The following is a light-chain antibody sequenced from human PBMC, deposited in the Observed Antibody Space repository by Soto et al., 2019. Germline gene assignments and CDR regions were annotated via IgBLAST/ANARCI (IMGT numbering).Light chain of an antibody. V-gene: IGKV3-20*01. CDR2: GAS. CDR1: QSVSSSY. Sequence: EIVLTQSPGTLSLSPEERATLSCRASQSVSSSYLAWYQQKPGQAPRLLIYGASSRATGIPDRFSGSGSGTDFTFTISLLETEDCAVYYCQQYGSAPPFTFGQGTRLEIK. J-gene: IGKJ5*01. CDR3: QQYGSAPPFT.